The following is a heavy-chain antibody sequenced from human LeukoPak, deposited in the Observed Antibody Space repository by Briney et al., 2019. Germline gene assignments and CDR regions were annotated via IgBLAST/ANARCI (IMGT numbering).Heavy chain of an antibody. CDR2: IFYSGST. V-gene: IGHV4-39*07. D-gene: IGHD4-11*01. Sequence: SETLSLTCTVSSGSISTSNYYWGWVRHPPGKALEWIGNIFYSGSTYYSPSLKSRVTISLDTSRNQFSLKLNSVTAADTTVYYCAREEGLHSINWFDPWGQGTLVTVSS. CDR1: SGSISTSNYY. J-gene: IGHJ5*02. CDR3: AREEGLHSINWFDP.